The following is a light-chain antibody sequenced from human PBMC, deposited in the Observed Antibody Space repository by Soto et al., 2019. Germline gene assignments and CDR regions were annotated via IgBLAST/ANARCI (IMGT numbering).Light chain of an antibody. J-gene: IGKJ1*01. CDR2: GAS. Sequence: GLTQSPGTLSLSPGERATLSCRASQSVSSSYLAWYQQKPGQAPRLLIYGASSGATGIPDRFSGSGSGTDFTLTISRLEPEDFAVYYCQQYGSSPRTFGQGTKVDIK. CDR1: QSVSSSY. CDR3: QQYGSSPRT. V-gene: IGKV3-20*01.